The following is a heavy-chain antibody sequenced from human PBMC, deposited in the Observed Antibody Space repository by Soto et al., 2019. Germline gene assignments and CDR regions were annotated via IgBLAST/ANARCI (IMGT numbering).Heavy chain of an antibody. D-gene: IGHD4-4*01. J-gene: IGHJ6*02. Sequence: GGSLRLSCAAPGFTFSHYGMHWVRQAPGKGLEWVAHILQDGSNEYYADSVKGRFTISRDNSKNTLYLQMNSLTGDDTAVYYCAKSRDGYSFYFYYGMDVWGQGTTVTVSS. CDR3: AKSRDGYSFYFYYGMDV. CDR1: GFTFSHYG. CDR2: ILQDGSNE. V-gene: IGHV3-30*18.